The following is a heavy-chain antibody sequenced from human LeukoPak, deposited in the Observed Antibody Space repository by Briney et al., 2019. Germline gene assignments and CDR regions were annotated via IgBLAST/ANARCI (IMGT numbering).Heavy chain of an antibody. D-gene: IGHD3-10*01. J-gene: IGHJ4*02. CDR2: INPNSGGT. CDR1: GYTFTGYY. Sequence: ASVKVSCKASGYTFTGYYMHWVRQAPGQGLEWMGWINPNSGGTNYAQKFQGRVTMTRDTSISTAYMELSRLRSDDTAVYYCARSRTGSGYLFDYWGQGTLVTVSS. CDR3: ARSRTGSGYLFDY. V-gene: IGHV1-2*02.